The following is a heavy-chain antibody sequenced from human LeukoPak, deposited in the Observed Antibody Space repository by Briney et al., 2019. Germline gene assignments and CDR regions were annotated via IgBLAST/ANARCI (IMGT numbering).Heavy chain of an antibody. CDR1: GYTFTSYY. CDR2: INPSGGST. V-gene: IGHV1-46*03. D-gene: IGHD1-14*01. J-gene: IGHJ2*01. CDR3: ARDRPGIGYFDL. Sequence: ASVKVSCKASGYTFTSYYMHWVRQAPGQGLEWMGIINPSGGSTSYAQKFHGRVTMTRDTSTSTVYMELSSLRSEDTAVYYCARDRPGIGYFDLWGRGTVVTVSS.